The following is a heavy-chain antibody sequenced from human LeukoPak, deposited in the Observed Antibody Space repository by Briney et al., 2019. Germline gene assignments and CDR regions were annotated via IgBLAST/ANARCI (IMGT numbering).Heavy chain of an antibody. V-gene: IGHV3-30-3*01. D-gene: IGHD1-26*01. Sequence: GGSLRLSCAASGVTFSTYAMHWVRQAPGKGLEWVAVISYNGSNKYYADSVKGRFSISRDNSKNKLYLQMNSLRAEDTAVYYCASLWELLNAFDIWGQGTMVTVSS. J-gene: IGHJ3*02. CDR2: ISYNGSNK. CDR1: GVTFSTYA. CDR3: ASLWELLNAFDI.